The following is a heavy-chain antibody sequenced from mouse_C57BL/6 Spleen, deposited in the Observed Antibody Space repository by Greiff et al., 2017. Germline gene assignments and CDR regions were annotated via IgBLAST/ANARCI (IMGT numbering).Heavy chain of an antibody. D-gene: IGHD2-2*01. CDR1: GYTFTDYY. CDR3: ASYMVTTRYFDY. CDR2: INPNNGGT. Sequence: VQLQQSGPELVKPGASVKISCKASGYTFTDYYMNWVKQSHGKSLEWIGDINPNNGGTSYNQKFKGKATLTVDKSSSTAYMELRSLTSEDSAVYYCASYMVTTRYFDYWGQGTTLTVSS. V-gene: IGHV1-26*01. J-gene: IGHJ2*01.